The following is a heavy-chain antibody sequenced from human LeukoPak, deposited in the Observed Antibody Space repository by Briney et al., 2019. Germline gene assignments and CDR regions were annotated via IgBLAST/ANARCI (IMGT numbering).Heavy chain of an antibody. J-gene: IGHJ4*02. D-gene: IGHD3-10*01. Sequence: RASVTVSCKASGYTFTSHGISWVRQAPGQGLEWMGWISAYNGNTNYAQKLQGRVTMTTDTSTSTAYMELRSLRSDDTAVYYCASGPSAYYGSGSYRFDYWGQGTLVTVSS. CDR2: ISAYNGNT. CDR3: ASGPSAYYGSGSYRFDY. CDR1: GYTFTSHG. V-gene: IGHV1-18*01.